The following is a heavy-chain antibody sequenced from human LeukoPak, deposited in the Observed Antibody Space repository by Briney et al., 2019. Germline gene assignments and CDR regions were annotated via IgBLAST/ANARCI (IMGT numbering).Heavy chain of an antibody. CDR1: GFTFSTYS. V-gene: IGHV3-66*04. D-gene: IGHD3-10*01. Sequence: GGSLRLSCAASGFTFSTYSMNWVRQAPGKGLEWVSIIYSGGSTYHVDSVKGRFTISRDDSKNTLYLQMNNLRAEDTAVYYCASHITMVRGATLDYWGQGTLVTVSS. J-gene: IGHJ4*02. CDR2: IYSGGST. CDR3: ASHITMVRGATLDY.